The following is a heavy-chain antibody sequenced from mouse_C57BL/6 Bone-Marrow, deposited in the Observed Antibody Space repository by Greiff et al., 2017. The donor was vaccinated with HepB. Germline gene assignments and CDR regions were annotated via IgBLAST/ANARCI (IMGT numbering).Heavy chain of an antibody. D-gene: IGHD2-1*01. V-gene: IGHV14-4*01. Sequence: DVQLQESGAELVRPGASVKLSCTASGFTIKDDYMHWVKQRPEQGLEWIGWIDPENGDTEYATKFQGKATITADTSSNTAYLQLSSLSSEDTAVYSWALYYDNCPCGRDYGGRGTGVTVTA. CDR1: GFTIKDDY. J-gene: IGHJ4*01. CDR3: ALYYDNCPCGRDY. CDR2: IDPENGDT.